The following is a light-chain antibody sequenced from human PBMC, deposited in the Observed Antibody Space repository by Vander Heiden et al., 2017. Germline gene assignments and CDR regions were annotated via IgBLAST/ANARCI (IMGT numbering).Light chain of an antibody. V-gene: IGKV3-15*01. CDR1: QSISSN. CDR2: GAS. CDR3: QQYNNWPPWT. Sequence: EIVMTQSPATLSVSPGEGATLSCRASQSISSNLAWYQQKPGQAPRLLIYGASTRATDIPARFSASGSGTDFTLTITSLQSEDFAVYYCQQYNNWPPWTFGQGTRVEIK. J-gene: IGKJ1*01.